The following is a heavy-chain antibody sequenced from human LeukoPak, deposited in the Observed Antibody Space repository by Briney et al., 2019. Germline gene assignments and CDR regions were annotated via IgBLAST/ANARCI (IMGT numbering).Heavy chain of an antibody. CDR1: GLTFSSYA. V-gene: IGHV3-30-3*01. CDR3: ASWTYYYDSSGYNFDY. J-gene: IGHJ4*02. Sequence: GRSLRLSCAASGLTFSSYAMHWVRQAPGKGLEWVAVILYDGSNKYYADSVKGRFTISRDNSKNTLYLQMNSLRAEDTAVYYCASWTYYYDSSGYNFDYWGQGTLVTVSS. CDR2: ILYDGSNK. D-gene: IGHD3-22*01.